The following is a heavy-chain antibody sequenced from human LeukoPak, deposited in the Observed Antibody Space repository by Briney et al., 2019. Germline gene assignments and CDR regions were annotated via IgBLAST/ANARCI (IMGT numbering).Heavy chain of an antibody. CDR1: RDTFSSYV. V-gene: IGHV1-69*06. Sequence: GASVKVSCKASRDTFSSYVIGWVRQVGGQGLEWMGGIIPIFSRTKYAEKFEGRITITADRSTSTAYMELSSLKSEDTAVYYCARGWRSVVVNPYYFDYWGQGTVITVSS. CDR3: ARGWRSVVVNPYYFDY. J-gene: IGHJ4*02. CDR2: IIPIFSRT. D-gene: IGHD3-16*01.